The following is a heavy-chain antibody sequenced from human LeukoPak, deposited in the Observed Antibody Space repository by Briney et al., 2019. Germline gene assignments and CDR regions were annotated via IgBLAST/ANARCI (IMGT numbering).Heavy chain of an antibody. D-gene: IGHD7-27*01. Sequence: SETLSLTCAVYGGSFSSYYWNWIRQPPGKGLEWIGEINHSGSTNYNPSLKSRVTISVDTSKNQFSLKLSSVTAADTAVYYCARTTGDGSLEYWGQGTLVTVSS. J-gene: IGHJ4*02. CDR1: GGSFSSYY. CDR3: ARTTGDGSLEY. CDR2: INHSGST. V-gene: IGHV4-34*01.